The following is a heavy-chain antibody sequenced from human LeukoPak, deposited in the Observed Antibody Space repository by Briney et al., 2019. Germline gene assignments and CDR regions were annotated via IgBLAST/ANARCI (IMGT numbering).Heavy chain of an antibody. CDR3: ASRTIYDSSGYPDDY. J-gene: IGHJ4*02. V-gene: IGHV3-21*01. CDR2: TSSSSAYT. Sequence: PGGSLRLSCAASGFTFSSFSMIWVRQAPGKGLEWVSSTSSSSAYTFYAESGKGRFTISRDNSKNTLYLQMNSLRAEDTAVYYCASRTIYDSSGYPDDYWGQGTLVTVSS. CDR1: GFTFSSFS. D-gene: IGHD3-22*01.